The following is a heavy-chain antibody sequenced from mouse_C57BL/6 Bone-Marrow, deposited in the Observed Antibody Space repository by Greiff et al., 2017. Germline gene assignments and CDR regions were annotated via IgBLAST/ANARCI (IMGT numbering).Heavy chain of an antibody. V-gene: IGHV2-5*01. D-gene: IGHD2-5*01. CDR3: AANSNYLYYYAMDY. Sequence: VKLVESGPGLVQPSQSLSITCTVSGFSLTSYGVHWVRQSPGKGLEWLGVIWRGGSTDYNAAFMSRLSITKDNSKSQVFFKMNSLQADDTAIYYCAANSNYLYYYAMDYWGQGTSVTVSS. J-gene: IGHJ4*01. CDR1: GFSLTSYG. CDR2: IWRGGST.